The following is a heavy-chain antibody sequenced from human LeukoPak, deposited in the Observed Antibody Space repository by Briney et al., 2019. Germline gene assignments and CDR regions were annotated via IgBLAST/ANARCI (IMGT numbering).Heavy chain of an antibody. CDR2: IYYSGST. Sequence: SVTLSLTCTVSGGSISSSSYYWGWIRQPPGKGLEWIGSIYYSGSTYYNPSLKSRVTISVDTSKNQFSLKLSSVIAADTAVYYCARSPDIVVVPAAMGEYYFDYWGQGTLVTVSS. D-gene: IGHD2-2*01. CDR3: ARSPDIVVVPAAMGEYYFDY. V-gene: IGHV4-39*01. CDR1: GGSISSSSYY. J-gene: IGHJ4*02.